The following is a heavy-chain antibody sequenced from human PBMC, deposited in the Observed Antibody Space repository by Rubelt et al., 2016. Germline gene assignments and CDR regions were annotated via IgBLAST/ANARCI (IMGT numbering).Heavy chain of an antibody. CDR3: AGGPFKWHRY. D-gene: IGHD2-8*01. Sequence: QVQLQQWGAGLLKPSETLSLTCAVYGVPFGDYYWAWIRLPPGKGLEWIGEINHSGSTSYKSSLRSPVTMSVDTSKNQLSRKLYDVTATETAVYYCAGGPFKWHRYWGQGTLVTVSS. CDR1: GVPFGDYY. CDR2: INHSGST. J-gene: IGHJ4*02. V-gene: IGHV4-34*01.